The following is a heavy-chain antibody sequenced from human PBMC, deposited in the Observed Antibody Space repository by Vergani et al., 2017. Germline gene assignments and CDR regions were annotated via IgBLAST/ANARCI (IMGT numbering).Heavy chain of an antibody. CDR2: ISGSGGST. CDR3: ATDLLVGDYGDTRD. D-gene: IGHD4-17*01. J-gene: IGHJ4*02. Sequence: EVQLVESGGGLVQPGGSLRLSCAASGFTFSSYWMSWVRQAPGKGLEWVSAISGSGGSTYYADSVKGRFTISRDNSKNTLYLQMNSLRAEATAVYYCATDLLVGDYGDTRDWGQGTLVTVSS. V-gene: IGHV3-23*04. CDR1: GFTFSSYW.